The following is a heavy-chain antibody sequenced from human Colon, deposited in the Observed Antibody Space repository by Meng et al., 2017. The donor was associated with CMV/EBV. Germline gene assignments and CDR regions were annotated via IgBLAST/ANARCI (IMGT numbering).Heavy chain of an antibody. J-gene: IGHJ4*02. Sequence: GESLKISCAASGFIFSSHWMTWVRQAPGKGLEWVANIKQDGSEKYYADSVKGRFTISRDNAKYSLYLQMNSVRADDTAVYYCVSDYCSSTSCPLGYWGQGTLVTVSS. CDR2: IKQDGSEK. V-gene: IGHV3-7*01. CDR1: GFIFSSHW. D-gene: IGHD2-2*01. CDR3: VSDYCSSTSCPLGY.